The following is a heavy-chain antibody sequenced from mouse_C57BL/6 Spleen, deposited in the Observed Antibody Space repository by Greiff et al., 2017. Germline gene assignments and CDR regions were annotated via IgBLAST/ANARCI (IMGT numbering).Heavy chain of an antibody. Sequence: ESGPGLVKPSQSLSLTCSVTGYSITSGYYWNWIRQFPGNKLEWMGYISYDGSNNYNPSLKNRISITRDTSKNQFFLKLNSVTTEDTATYYCAREELTGTSFDYWGQGTTLTVSS. CDR3: AREELTGTSFDY. J-gene: IGHJ2*01. D-gene: IGHD4-1*01. V-gene: IGHV3-6*01. CDR1: GYSITSGYY. CDR2: ISYDGSN.